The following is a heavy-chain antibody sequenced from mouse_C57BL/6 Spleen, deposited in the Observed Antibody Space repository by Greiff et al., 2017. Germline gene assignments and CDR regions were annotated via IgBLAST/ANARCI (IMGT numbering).Heavy chain of an antibody. CDR1: GYTFTDYN. CDR3: AHITTVVGPVGY. Sequence: VQLKESGPELVKPGASVKMSCKASGYTFTDYNMHWVKQSHGKSLEWIGYINPNNGGTSYNQKFKGKATLTVNKSSSTAYMELRSLTSEDSAVYYCAHITTVVGPVGYWGQGTTLTVSS. D-gene: IGHD1-1*01. J-gene: IGHJ2*01. V-gene: IGHV1-22*01. CDR2: INPNNGGT.